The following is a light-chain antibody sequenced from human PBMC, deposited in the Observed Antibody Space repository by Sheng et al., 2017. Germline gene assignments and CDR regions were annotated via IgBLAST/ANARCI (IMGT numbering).Light chain of an antibody. CDR2: DNK. J-gene: IGLJ2*01. CDR1: SSNIETNY. CDR3: ATWDSSLSGVV. Sequence: QSVLTQPPSVSATPGQKVTISCSGSSSNIETNYVSWYQNVPGTAPKLLIYDNKKRPSGTPDRFSGSRSGTSATLAISGLQTEDEADYYCATWDSSLSGVVFGGGTKLTVL. V-gene: IGLV1-51*01.